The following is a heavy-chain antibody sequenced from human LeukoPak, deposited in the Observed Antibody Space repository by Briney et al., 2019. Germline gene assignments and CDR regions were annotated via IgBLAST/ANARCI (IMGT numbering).Heavy chain of an antibody. CDR3: ARHVSSSRVAFDI. V-gene: IGHV5-51*01. CDR1: GYSFTTYW. J-gene: IGHJ3*02. CDR2: IYPGDSDI. D-gene: IGHD2/OR15-2a*01. Sequence: GESLKISCQASGYSFTTYWIGRMRQMPGKGLEWMGIIYPGDSDIRYRPSFQGQVTISADQSISPAYLQWSSLKASDTAMYYCARHVSSSRVAFDIWGPETMVTVSS.